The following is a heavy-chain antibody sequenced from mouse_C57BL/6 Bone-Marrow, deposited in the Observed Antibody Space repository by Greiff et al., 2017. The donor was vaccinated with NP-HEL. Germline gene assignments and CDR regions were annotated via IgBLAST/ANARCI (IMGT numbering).Heavy chain of an antibody. CDR3: LNYGSSYVGFAY. CDR1: GFNIKDDY. CDR2: IDPENGDT. Sequence: EVKLQESGAELVRPGASVKLSCTASGFNIKDDYMHWVKQRPEQGLEWIGWIDPENGDTEYASKFQGKATITADTSSNTAYLQLSSLTSEDTAVYYCLNYGSSYVGFAYWGQGTLVTVSA. V-gene: IGHV14-4*01. J-gene: IGHJ3*01. D-gene: IGHD1-1*01.